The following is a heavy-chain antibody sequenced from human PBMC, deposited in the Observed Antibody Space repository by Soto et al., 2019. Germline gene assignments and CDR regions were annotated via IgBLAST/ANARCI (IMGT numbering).Heavy chain of an antibody. J-gene: IGHJ6*02. Sequence: QAQLAQSGPELKSPGASVKVSCKASGYTFTDYAISWVRQAPGQGFPWVGWISPYSGNTTSAENFFDRVTMTTDTSTKTAYLELRSLRSDDTAVYYCARDHGLAWAVRPANYYYAMDVWGQGTTVTVSS. D-gene: IGHD6-6*01. CDR2: ISPYSGNT. V-gene: IGHV1-18*04. CDR1: GYTFTDYA. CDR3: ARDHGLAWAVRPANYYYAMDV.